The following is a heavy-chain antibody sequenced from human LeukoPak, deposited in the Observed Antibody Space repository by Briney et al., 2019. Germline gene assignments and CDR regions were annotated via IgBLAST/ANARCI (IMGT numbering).Heavy chain of an antibody. V-gene: IGHV3-74*01. CDR1: GFIFSSYW. D-gene: IGHD2-15*01. Sequence: GGSLRLSCAASGFIFSSYWMHWVRQAPGKGLVWVSRITSDGSSTTYGDSVKGRFTISRDNAKNTLYLQMNSLRAEDTAVYYCARVRGDCYMDVWGKGTTVTVSS. J-gene: IGHJ6*03. CDR3: ARVRGDCYMDV. CDR2: ITSDGSST.